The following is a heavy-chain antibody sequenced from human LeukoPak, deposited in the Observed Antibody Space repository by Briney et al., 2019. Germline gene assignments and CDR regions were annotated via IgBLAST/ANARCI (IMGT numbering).Heavy chain of an antibody. D-gene: IGHD4-17*01. CDR2: ISGASSYI. CDR3: AREGYGDYHFDY. CDR1: GSSFSSYS. V-gene: IGHV3-21*01. J-gene: IGHJ4*02. Sequence: GGSLRLSCPASGSSFSSYSMNWVRQPQGKWMEWVSSISGASSYIYYADSLKGRFTISRDNAKNSLYLQMNSLRAEDTAVYYCAREGYGDYHFDYWGQGSLVTVSS.